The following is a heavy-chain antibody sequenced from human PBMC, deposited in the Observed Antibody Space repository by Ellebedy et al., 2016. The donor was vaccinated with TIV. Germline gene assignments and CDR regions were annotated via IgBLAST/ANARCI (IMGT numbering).Heavy chain of an antibody. J-gene: IGHJ4*02. CDR2: IYSGGST. D-gene: IGHD3-16*01. V-gene: IGHV3-66*01. CDR1: GFTVSSNY. Sequence: GESLKISCAASGFTVSSNYMSWVRQAPGKGLEWVSVIYSGGSTYYADSVKGRFTISRDNSKNTLYLQMNSLRAEDTAVYYCARGIDSETWGYWGQGTLVTVSS. CDR3: ARGIDSETWGY.